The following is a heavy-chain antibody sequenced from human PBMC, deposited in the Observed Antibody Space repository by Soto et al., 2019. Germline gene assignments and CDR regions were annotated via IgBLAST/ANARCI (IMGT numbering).Heavy chain of an antibody. CDR3: ARAPYYDYVWGSYRGPLDY. V-gene: IGHV4-30-4*01. CDR2: IYYSGST. D-gene: IGHD3-16*02. Sequence: PSETLSLTCTVSGGSISSGDYYWSWIRQPPGKGLEWIGYIYYSGSTYYNPSLKSRVTISVDTSKNQFSLKLSSVTAADTAVYYCARAPYYDYVWGSYRGPLDYWGQGTLVTVSS. J-gene: IGHJ4*02. CDR1: GGSISSGDYY.